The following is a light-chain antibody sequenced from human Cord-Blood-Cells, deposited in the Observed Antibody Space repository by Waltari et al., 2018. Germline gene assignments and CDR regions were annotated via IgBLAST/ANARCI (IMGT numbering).Light chain of an antibody. CDR3: SSYTSSSTRV. CDR1: SSDVGGYNY. CDR2: DVS. J-gene: IGLJ3*02. Sequence: QYALTQPASVSGSPGQSITISCTGTSSDVGGYNYVSWYQQHPGKAPKLMIYDVSKRPSGCSNRFSVSKSGNTASLTISGLQAEDEADYYCSSYTSSSTRVFGGGTKLTVL. V-gene: IGLV2-14*01.